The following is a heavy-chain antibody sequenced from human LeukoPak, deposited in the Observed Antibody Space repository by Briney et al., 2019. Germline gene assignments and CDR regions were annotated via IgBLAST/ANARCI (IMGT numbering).Heavy chain of an antibody. Sequence: PGGSLRLSCAASGFTFSSYSMNWVRQAPGKGLEWVSSISGSSDYIYDADSVKGRFTISRDNAKNSLYLQMNSLRAEDTAVYYCARDWNYGGGFDFWGQGTLVTVSS. CDR1: GFTFSSYS. D-gene: IGHD3-16*01. V-gene: IGHV3-21*01. J-gene: IGHJ4*02. CDR2: ISGSSDYI. CDR3: ARDWNYGGGFDF.